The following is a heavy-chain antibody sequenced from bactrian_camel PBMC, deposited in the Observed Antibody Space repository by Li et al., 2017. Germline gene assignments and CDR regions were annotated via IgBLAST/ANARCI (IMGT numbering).Heavy chain of an antibody. V-gene: IGHV3-3*01. CDR2: IGMRGVAT. CDR1: GYTGRSC. D-gene: IGHD5*01. J-gene: IGHJ4*01. Sequence: HVQLVESGGGSVQAGGSLRLSCAASGYTGRSCMGWFRQAPGNEREGVAVIGMRGVATYSESVKGRFIISEDNAENTLYLQMNGLQPEDTGVYYCAAYMYNYGRCGVDDHDYNYWGQGTQVTV. CDR3: AAYMYNYGRCGVDDHDYNY.